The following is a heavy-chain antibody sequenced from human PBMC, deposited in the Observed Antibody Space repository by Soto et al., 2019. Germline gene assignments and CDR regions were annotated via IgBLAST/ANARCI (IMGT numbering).Heavy chain of an antibody. CDR1: GYNFINHW. V-gene: IGHV5-51*01. CDR3: ARLDYFDY. Sequence: PGESLKISCKGSGYNFINHWIAWVRQMPGKGLEWMWIVYPDDSDTRYSPSFQGQVTISADKSISTAYLQWSSLEASDTAMYYCARLDYFDYWGQGTLVTVSS. J-gene: IGHJ4*02. CDR2: VYPDDSDT.